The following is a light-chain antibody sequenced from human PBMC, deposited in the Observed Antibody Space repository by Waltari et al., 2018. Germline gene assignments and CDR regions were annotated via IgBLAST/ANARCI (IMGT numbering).Light chain of an antibody. Sequence: DIQMTQSPSTLSASVGDRITITCRASQSISSWLVWYQQKPGKAPKLLIYKAFSLESGVPSRFSGSGSGTEFTLTISSLQPDDFATYYCQQYNSYPITFGQGTRLEIK. CDR3: QQYNSYPIT. J-gene: IGKJ5*01. CDR2: KAF. V-gene: IGKV1-5*03. CDR1: QSISSW.